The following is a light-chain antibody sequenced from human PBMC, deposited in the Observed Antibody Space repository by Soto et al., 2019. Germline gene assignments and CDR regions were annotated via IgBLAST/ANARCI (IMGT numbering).Light chain of an antibody. Sequence: QSALTQPPSASGTPGQSVTIPCPGTSSDVGNYNYVSWYQQHPGKAPKLMIYEVSRRPSGVPDRFSGSKSGNTASLTVSGLQAEDEADYYCSSNAGSNNLVFGGGTKVTVL. J-gene: IGLJ2*01. CDR1: SSDVGNYNY. V-gene: IGLV2-8*01. CDR2: EVS. CDR3: SSNAGSNNLV.